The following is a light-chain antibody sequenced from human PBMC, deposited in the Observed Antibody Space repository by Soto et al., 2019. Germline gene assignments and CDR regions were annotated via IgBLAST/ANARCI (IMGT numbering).Light chain of an antibody. CDR2: AAS. CDR1: QSISSW. V-gene: IGKV1-5*01. J-gene: IGKJ5*01. Sequence: DIQMTQSPSTLSASLGDRVTITCRASQSISSWLAWYQQKPGKAPKLLIYAASTSQTGVPSRFSGGGSGTDFTLTLSSLQPEDFATYYCQQVNSLPSTFGQGTRLEIK. CDR3: QQVNSLPST.